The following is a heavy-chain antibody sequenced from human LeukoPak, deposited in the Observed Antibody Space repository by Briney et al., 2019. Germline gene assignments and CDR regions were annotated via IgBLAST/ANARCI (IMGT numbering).Heavy chain of an antibody. CDR1: GFTFDDYD. CDR2: ISGDGGCT. J-gene: IGHJ6*02. CDR3: SKDLQWELPPSYYYSGMDV. V-gene: IGHV3-43*02. Sequence: GGSLRLSCAASGFTFDDYDMHWVRQAPGKGLEWVSLISGDGGCTLYADSVKGRFTISRDYSKNSLYVQMNSLRSEVTAFYYCSKDLQWELPPSYYYSGMDVWGQRTTVTVSS. D-gene: IGHD1-26*01.